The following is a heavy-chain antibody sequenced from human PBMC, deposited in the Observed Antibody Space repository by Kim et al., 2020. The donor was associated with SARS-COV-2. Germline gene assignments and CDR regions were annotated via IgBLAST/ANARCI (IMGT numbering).Heavy chain of an antibody. Sequence: QTFQGRVTMTEHTSTDTAYMELSSLRSEDTAVYYCATSAAAGRLYWFDPWGQGTLVTVSS. V-gene: IGHV1-24*01. J-gene: IGHJ5*02. D-gene: IGHD6-13*01. CDR3: ATSAAAGRLYWFDP.